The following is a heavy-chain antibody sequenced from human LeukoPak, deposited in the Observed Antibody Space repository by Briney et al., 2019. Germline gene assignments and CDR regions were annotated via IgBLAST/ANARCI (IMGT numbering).Heavy chain of an antibody. CDR2: INPNSGGT. CDR1: GYTFTGYY. V-gene: IGHV1-2*02. D-gene: IGHD3-22*01. J-gene: IGHJ5*02. CDR3: ARPTEGSGYHPWFDL. Sequence: ASVKVSCKASGYTFTGYYMHWVRQAPGQGLEWMGWINPNSGGTNYAQKFQGRVTMTRDTSISTAYMELSRLRSDDTAVYYCARPTEGSGYHPWFDLWGQGTLVTVSS.